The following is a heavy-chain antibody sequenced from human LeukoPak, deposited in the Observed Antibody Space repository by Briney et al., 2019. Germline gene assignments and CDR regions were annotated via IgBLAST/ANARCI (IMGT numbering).Heavy chain of an antibody. CDR2: ICGSGGST. J-gene: IGHJ4*02. Sequence: GGSLRLSCAASGFTFSSYAMSWVRQAPGKGLEWVSAICGSGGSTYYADSVKGRFTISRDNSKNTLYLQMNSLRAEDTAVYYCAKERTRVWYYGSGSHYPFDYWGQGTLVTVSS. V-gene: IGHV3-23*01. CDR3: AKERTRVWYYGSGSHYPFDY. CDR1: GFTFSSYA. D-gene: IGHD3-10*01.